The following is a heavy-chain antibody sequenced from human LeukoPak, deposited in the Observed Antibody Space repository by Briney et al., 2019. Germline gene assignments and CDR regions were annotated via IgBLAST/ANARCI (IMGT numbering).Heavy chain of an antibody. CDR2: ISGSGDST. D-gene: IGHD1-14*01. J-gene: IGHJ4*02. Sequence: GGSLRLSCAASGFTFSSYAMSWVRQAPGKGLEWVSVISGSGDSTYYADSVKGRFTISRDNSKNTLFLQMNTLRAEDTAIYYCSKRSGAGGDFGSFEYWGQGTLVTVSS. CDR3: SKRSGAGGDFGSFEY. V-gene: IGHV3-23*01. CDR1: GFTFSSYA.